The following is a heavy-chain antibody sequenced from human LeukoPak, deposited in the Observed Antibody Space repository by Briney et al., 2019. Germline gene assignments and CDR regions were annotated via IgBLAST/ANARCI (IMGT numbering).Heavy chain of an antibody. CDR2: IYTSGST. J-gene: IGHJ6*03. D-gene: IGHD2-2*01. CDR3: ARETSSTSCYYYMDV. Sequence: PSETLSLTCTVSGGSISSYYWSWVRQPAGKGLEWIGRIYTSGSTNYNPSLKSRVTMSVDTSKNQFSLKLSSVTAADTAVYYCARETSSTSCYYYMDVWGKGTTVTVSS. CDR1: GGSISSYY. V-gene: IGHV4-4*07.